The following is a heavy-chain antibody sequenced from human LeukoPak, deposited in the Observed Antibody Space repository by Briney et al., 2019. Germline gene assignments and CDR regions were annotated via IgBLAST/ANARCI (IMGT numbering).Heavy chain of an antibody. D-gene: IGHD1-14*01. V-gene: IGHV4-31*03. Sequence: SETLSLTCTVSGGSISSGGYYWSWIRQHPGKGLEWIGYIYYSGSTYYNPSLKSRVTISVDTSKNQFSLKLSSVTAADTAVYYCARDHEEPAPIHYYYYMDVWGKGTTVTVSS. CDR3: ARDHEEPAPIHYYYYMDV. CDR2: IYYSGST. CDR1: GGSISSGGYY. J-gene: IGHJ6*03.